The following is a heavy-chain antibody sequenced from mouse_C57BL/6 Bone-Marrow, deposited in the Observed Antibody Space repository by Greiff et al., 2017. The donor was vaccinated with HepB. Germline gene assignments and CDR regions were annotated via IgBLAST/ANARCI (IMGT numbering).Heavy chain of an antibody. CDR2: IYPGDGDT. J-gene: IGHJ3*01. CDR1: GYTFTSYW. CDR3: ARGAY. V-gene: IGHV1-80*01. Sequence: VQLQHPGAELVKPGASVKVSCKASGYTFTSYWMHWVKQRPGQGLEWIGQIYPGDGDTNYNGKFKGKATLTADKSSSTAYMQLSSLTSEDSAVYFCARGAYWGQGTLVTVSA.